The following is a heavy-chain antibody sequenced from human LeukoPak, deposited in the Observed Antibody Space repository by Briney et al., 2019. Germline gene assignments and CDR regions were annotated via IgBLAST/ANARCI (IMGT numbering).Heavy chain of an antibody. V-gene: IGHV1-18*01. D-gene: IGHD6-13*01. Sequence: PVASVKVSCKASGYTFTSYGISWVRQAPGQGLEWMGWISAYNGDTNYAQKLQGRVTMTTDTSTSTAYMELRSLRSDDTAVYYCARDFRIAAAEGDAFDIWGQGTMVTVSS. CDR1: GYTFTSYG. J-gene: IGHJ3*02. CDR3: ARDFRIAAAEGDAFDI. CDR2: ISAYNGDT.